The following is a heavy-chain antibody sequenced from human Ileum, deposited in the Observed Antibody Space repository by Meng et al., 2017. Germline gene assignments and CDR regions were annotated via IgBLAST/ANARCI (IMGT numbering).Heavy chain of an antibody. CDR2: NYYTGDT. V-gene: IGHV4-59*01. D-gene: IGHD4-11*01. CDR3: ARHPNLEASGNYRFGL. Sequence: SETLSLTCTVSGGSISNYFWSWIPQPPGKGLEWIPNNYYTGDTNSNPSLKSRVTISLDTSKNQFSLNLNSVTSADTAVYFCARHPNLEASGNYRFGLWGQGTMVTVSS. J-gene: IGHJ3*01. CDR1: GGSISNYF.